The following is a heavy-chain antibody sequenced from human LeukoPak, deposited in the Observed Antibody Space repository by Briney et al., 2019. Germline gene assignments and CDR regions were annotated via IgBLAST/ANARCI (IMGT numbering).Heavy chain of an antibody. D-gene: IGHD2-15*01. Sequence: GRSLRLSCAASGFTLCGNAMSWVRQAPGGGLGWVSGVGGDDRTHYADSVRGRFTISRDNSMNTVSLDMNRLRVEDTAVYYCAKDLSWWAAADHWGQGALVSVAS. CDR2: VGGDDRT. CDR1: GFTLCGNA. J-gene: IGHJ1*01. V-gene: IGHV3-23*01. CDR3: AKDLSWWAAADH.